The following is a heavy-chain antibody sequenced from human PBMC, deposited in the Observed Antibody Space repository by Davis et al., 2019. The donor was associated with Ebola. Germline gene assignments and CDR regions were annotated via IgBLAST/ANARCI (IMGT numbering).Heavy chain of an antibody. CDR3: ARDGHGDYAQYFQH. CDR1: GFTFSSYA. V-gene: IGHV3-30-3*01. CDR2: ISYDGSNK. D-gene: IGHD4-17*01. Sequence: GESLKISCAASGFTFSSYAMHWVRQAPGKGLEWVAVISYDGSNKYYADSVKGRFTISRDNSKNTLYLQMNSLRAEDTAVYYCARDGHGDYAQYFQHWGQGTLVTVSS. J-gene: IGHJ1*01.